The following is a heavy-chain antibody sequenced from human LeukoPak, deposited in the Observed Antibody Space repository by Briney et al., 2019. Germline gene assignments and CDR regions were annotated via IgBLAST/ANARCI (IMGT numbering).Heavy chain of an antibody. Sequence: GGSLRLSCAASGFTFSSYWMSWVRQAPGKGLDWVSTIRAGGGDTFYSDSVKGRFSISRDNSKNTLILQMDSLRADDTAIYYCAKILASGSGSYWGQGTLVLVSS. J-gene: IGHJ4*02. CDR2: IRAGGGDT. CDR1: GFTFSSYW. V-gene: IGHV3-23*01. D-gene: IGHD3-10*01. CDR3: AKILASGSGSY.